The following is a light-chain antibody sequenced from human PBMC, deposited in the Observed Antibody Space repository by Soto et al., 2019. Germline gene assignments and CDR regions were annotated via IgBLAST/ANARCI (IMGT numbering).Light chain of an antibody. CDR1: QSVLYSSNNKNY. Sequence: DIVMTQSPDSLAVSLGERATINCKSSQSVLYSSNNKNYLAWYQQKPGQPPKLLIYWASTRESGVPGRFSGSGFEADISFTMNTRRAEDVLFYYYEQSYSTLPAFGKVTKVEIK. V-gene: IGKV4-1*01. J-gene: IGKJ1*01. CDR3: EQSYSTLPA. CDR2: WAS.